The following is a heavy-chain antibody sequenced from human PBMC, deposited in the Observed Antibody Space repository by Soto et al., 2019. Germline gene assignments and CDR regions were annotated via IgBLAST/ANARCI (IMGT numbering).Heavy chain of an antibody. CDR1: GFTFDDYA. CDR2: ISWNSGSI. Sequence: EVQLVESGGGLVQPGRSLRLSCAASGFTFDDYAMHWVRQAPGKGLEWVSGISWNSGSIGYADSVKGRFTISRDNAKNSLYLQMNSLRAEDTALYYCAKDSHGDYVGDFDYWGQEPWSPSPQ. CDR3: AKDSHGDYVGDFDY. J-gene: IGHJ4*01. V-gene: IGHV3-9*01. D-gene: IGHD4-17*01.